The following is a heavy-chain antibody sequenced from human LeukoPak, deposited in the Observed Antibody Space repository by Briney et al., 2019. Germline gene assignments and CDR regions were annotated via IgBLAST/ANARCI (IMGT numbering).Heavy chain of an antibody. D-gene: IGHD2-21*02. CDR2: ISGSSGNT. Sequence: GGSLRLSCAASGFTFSSYAMSWVRQAPGQGLEWVSAISGSSGNTNYAHSVKGRFTISTDTSKNTLYLQMNSLRAEDTAVYYCARPFEVHAYCGGDCYSSFDYWGRGTLVTVSS. CDR3: ARPFEVHAYCGGDCYSSFDY. J-gene: IGHJ4*02. V-gene: IGHV3-23*01. CDR1: GFTFSSYA.